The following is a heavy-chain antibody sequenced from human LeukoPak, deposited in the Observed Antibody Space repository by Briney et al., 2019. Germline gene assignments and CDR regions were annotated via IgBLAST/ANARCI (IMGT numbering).Heavy chain of an antibody. CDR1: GLTFHDYA. CDR2: ISADGGST. V-gene: IGHV3-43*02. D-gene: IGHD3-3*02. J-gene: IGHJ4*02. Sequence: GGSLRLSCVASGLTFHDYAMNWVRQAPGKGLEWVSLISADGGSTFYADSVRGRFSISRDNSKNSLYLQMNSLRAEDTAVYYCARAMVQHSAPDYWGQGTLVTVSS. CDR3: ARAMVQHSAPDY.